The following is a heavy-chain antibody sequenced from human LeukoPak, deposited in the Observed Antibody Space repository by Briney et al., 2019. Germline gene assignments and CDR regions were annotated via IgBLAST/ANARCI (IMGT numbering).Heavy chain of an antibody. Sequence: PGGSLRLSCGASGFTFGTYWMHWVRQAPGKGLVWVSGINSDGGTTTYADSVKGRFTISSDNAKNTLYLQMNNLRAEDTAIYYCATDSYVSGSYYRLFYWGQGTLVTVSS. CDR1: GFTFGTYW. J-gene: IGHJ4*02. CDR2: INSDGGTT. CDR3: ATDSYVSGSYYRLFY. D-gene: IGHD3-10*01. V-gene: IGHV3-74*01.